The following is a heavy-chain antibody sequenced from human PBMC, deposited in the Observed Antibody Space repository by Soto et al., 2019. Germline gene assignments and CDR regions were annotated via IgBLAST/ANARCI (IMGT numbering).Heavy chain of an antibody. J-gene: IGHJ4*02. V-gene: IGHV1-3*01. CDR3: ARGITLPTPLDY. CDR2: INAGNGNT. D-gene: IGHD1-20*01. Sequence: AQEQRLEWMGWINAGNGNTKYSQKFQGRVTITRDTSASTAYMELSSLRSEDTAVYYCARGITLPTPLDYWGQGTLVTVSS.